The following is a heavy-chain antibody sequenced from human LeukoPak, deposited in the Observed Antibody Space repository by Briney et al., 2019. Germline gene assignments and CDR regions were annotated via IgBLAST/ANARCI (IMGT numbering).Heavy chain of an antibody. V-gene: IGHV1-46*01. CDR1: GYTFTSYY. J-gene: IGHJ4*02. CDR2: INPCGGST. CDR3: ARSSPPFDSGSYYRPFDY. D-gene: IGHD3-10*01. Sequence: ASVKVSRKASGYTFTSYYVHWVRQAPGQGLEWMGIINPCGGSTSYAQKFQGRVTMTRDTSTSTVYMELSSLRSEDTAVYYCARSSPPFDSGSYYRPFDYWGQGTLVTVSS.